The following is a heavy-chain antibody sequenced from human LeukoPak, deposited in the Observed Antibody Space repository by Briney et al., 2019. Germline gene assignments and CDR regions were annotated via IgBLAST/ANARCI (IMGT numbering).Heavy chain of an antibody. CDR3: AKDQTVRGTDY. D-gene: IGHD3-10*01. Sequence: GGSLRLSCAASGFTFSSYEMNWVRQAPGKGLEWVSYISSSGSTIYYADSVKGRFTISRDNAKNSLYLQMNSLRAEDTAVYYCAKDQTVRGTDYWGQGTLVTVSS. V-gene: IGHV3-48*03. J-gene: IGHJ4*02. CDR1: GFTFSSYE. CDR2: ISSSGSTI.